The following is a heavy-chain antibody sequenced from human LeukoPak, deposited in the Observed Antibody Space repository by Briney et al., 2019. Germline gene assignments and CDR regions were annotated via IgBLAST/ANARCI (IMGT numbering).Heavy chain of an antibody. D-gene: IGHD6-19*01. J-gene: IGHJ4*02. CDR1: GFTFSSYW. V-gene: IGHV3-7*01. Sequence: GGSLRLSCAASGFTFSSYWMSWVRQAPGKGLEWVANIKQDGSEKYYVDSVKGRFTISRDNAKNSLYLQMSSLRAEDTAVYYCARAEQWLAQPEYYFDYWGQGTLVTVSS. CDR3: ARAEQWLAQPEYYFDY. CDR2: IKQDGSEK.